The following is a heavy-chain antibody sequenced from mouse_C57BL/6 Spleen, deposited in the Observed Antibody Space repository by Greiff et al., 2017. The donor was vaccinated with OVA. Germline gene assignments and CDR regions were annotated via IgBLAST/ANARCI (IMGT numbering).Heavy chain of an antibody. Sequence: QVHVKQPGAELVMPGASVKLSCKASGYTFTSYWMHWVKQRPGQGLEWIGEIDPSDSYTNYNQKFKGKSTLTVDKSSSTAYMQLSSLTSEDSAVYYCARSRGLRGLYAMDYWGQGTSVTVSS. V-gene: IGHV1-69*01. D-gene: IGHD2-4*01. CDR2: IDPSDSYT. J-gene: IGHJ4*01. CDR3: ARSRGLRGLYAMDY. CDR1: GYTFTSYW.